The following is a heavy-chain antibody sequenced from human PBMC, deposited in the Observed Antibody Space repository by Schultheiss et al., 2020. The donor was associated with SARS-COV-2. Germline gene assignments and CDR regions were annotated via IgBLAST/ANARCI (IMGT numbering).Heavy chain of an antibody. CDR1: GGSFSGYY. J-gene: IGHJ6*03. Sequence: SETLSLTCAVYGGSFSGYYWSWIRQPPGKGLEWIGSIYYSGSTYYNPSLKSRVTISVDKDKNLLSLKLTSVTAADTAVYYCARHKRTTGTTYYYYYMDVWGKGTTVTVSS. V-gene: IGHV4-34*01. CDR2: IYYSGST. D-gene: IGHD1-1*01. CDR3: ARHKRTTGTTYYYYYMDV.